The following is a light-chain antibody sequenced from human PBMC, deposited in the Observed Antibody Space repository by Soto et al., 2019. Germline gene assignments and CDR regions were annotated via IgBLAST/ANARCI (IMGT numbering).Light chain of an antibody. CDR1: TGAVTSGYY. CDR2: STN. V-gene: IGLV7-43*01. J-gene: IGLJ2*01. Sequence: QAVVTQEPSLTVSPGGTVTLTCATSTGAVTSGYYPNWFQQKPGQAPRALIYSTNNKYSWTPARFSGSLLGGKAALTLSGVQPEDEADYYCLLYYGQFGVFGGGTKLTVL. CDR3: LLYYGQFGV.